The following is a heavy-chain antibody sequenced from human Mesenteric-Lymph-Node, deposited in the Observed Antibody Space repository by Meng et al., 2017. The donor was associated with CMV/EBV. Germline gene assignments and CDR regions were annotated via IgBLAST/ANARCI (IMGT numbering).Heavy chain of an antibody. CDR2: IKQDGSEK. J-gene: IGHJ4*02. CDR3: ARDAGDVPTY. CDR1: GFTFSSYW. Sequence: GESLKISCAAPGFTFSSYWMSWVRQAPGKGLEWVANIKQDGSEKCYVDSVKGRFTISRDNAKNSLYLQMNSLRAEDTAVYYCARDAGDVPTYWGQGTLVTVSS. D-gene: IGHD1-1*01. V-gene: IGHV3-7*01.